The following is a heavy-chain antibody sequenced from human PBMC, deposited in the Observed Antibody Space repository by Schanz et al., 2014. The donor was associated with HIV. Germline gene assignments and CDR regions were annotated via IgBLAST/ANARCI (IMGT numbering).Heavy chain of an antibody. D-gene: IGHD3-10*01. V-gene: IGHV3-7*01. CDR3: ARLRRGPWNFDL. Sequence: EVQLVESGGGLVKPGGSLRLSCEASGFALSIYWMGWVRQAPGKGLEWVANVREDESEKSYVDSVKGRFIISRDNARNSLSLQMNSLRGEDTAVYYCARLRRGPWNFDLWGRGTLVTVSS. CDR2: VREDESEK. J-gene: IGHJ2*01. CDR1: GFALSIYW.